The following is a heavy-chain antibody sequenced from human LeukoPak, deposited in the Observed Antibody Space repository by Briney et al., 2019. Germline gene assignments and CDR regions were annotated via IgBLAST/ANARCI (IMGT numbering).Heavy chain of an antibody. D-gene: IGHD3-3*01. V-gene: IGHV3-74*01. CDR2: VSPDGTGT. Sequence: GGSLRLSCAASGFTFNTYWMHWVRQAPGKGLVWVSRVSPDGTGTNYAGSVKGRFTISRDNAKNSLFLQMNSLRDEDTAVYYCARVWTGSGYLIDSWGQGTLVTVSS. CDR1: GFTFNTYW. CDR3: ARVWTGSGYLIDS. J-gene: IGHJ4*02.